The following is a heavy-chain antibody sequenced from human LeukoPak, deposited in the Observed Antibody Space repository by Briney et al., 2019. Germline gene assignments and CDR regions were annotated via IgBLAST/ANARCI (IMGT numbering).Heavy chain of an antibody. CDR3: ARFDY. V-gene: IGHV1-18*01. Sequence: GASVKVSCKASGYSFVGYGITWVRQAPGQGLEWMGWFNPENGNTNYAQKLQGRVTMTTDTSTSTAHMELRSLRSDDTAVYYCARFDYWGQGTLVTVSS. CDR1: GYSFVGYG. CDR2: FNPENGNT. J-gene: IGHJ4*02.